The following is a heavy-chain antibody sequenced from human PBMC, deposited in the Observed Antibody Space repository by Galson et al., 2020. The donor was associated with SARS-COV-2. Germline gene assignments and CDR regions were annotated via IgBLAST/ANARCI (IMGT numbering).Heavy chain of an antibody. V-gene: IGHV4-38-2*01. CDR3: ARPLLRFLEWNAFDI. CDR2: IYHSGST. J-gene: IGHJ3*02. Sequence: SETLSLTCAVSGYSISSGYYWGWIRQPPGKGLEWIGSIYHSGSTYYNPSLKSRVTISVDTSKNQFSLKLSSVTAADTAVYYCARPLLRFLEWNAFDIWGQGTMVTVSS. CDR1: GYSISSGYY. D-gene: IGHD3-3*01.